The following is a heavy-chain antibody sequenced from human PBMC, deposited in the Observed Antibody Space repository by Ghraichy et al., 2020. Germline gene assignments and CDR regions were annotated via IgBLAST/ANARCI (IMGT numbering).Heavy chain of an antibody. V-gene: IGHV1-69*04. CDR3: ARDEGYSSSWENLRSFDY. J-gene: IGHJ4*02. CDR2: IIPILGIA. CDR1: GGTFSSYT. Sequence: SVKVSCKASGGTFSSYTISWVRQAPGQGLEWMGRIIPILGIANYAQKFQGRVTITADKSTSTAYMELSSLRSEDTAVYYCARDEGYSSSWENLRSFDYWGQGTLVTVSS. D-gene: IGHD6-13*01.